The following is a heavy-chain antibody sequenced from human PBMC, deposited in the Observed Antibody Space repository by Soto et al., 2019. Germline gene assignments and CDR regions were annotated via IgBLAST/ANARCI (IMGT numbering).Heavy chain of an antibody. Sequence: EVQLVESGGGLVQPGGSMRLSCAVSGITFKSYWMHWIRQAPGKGLVWVSHINSDASIINYADSVKGRFTISRDNARNTLYLQMNSLRVDDTAIYYCASDAAAGLKFWGQGTVVTVSS. CDR1: GITFKSYW. V-gene: IGHV3-74*01. CDR3: ASDAAAGLKF. CDR2: INSDASII. D-gene: IGHD6-13*01. J-gene: IGHJ4*02.